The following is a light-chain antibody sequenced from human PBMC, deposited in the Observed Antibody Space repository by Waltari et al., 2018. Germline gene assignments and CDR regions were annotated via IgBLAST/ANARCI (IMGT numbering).Light chain of an antibody. CDR3: QHYLRLPVT. V-gene: IGKV3-20*01. Sequence: EIALTPSPGTLSLSVGKRATAACRASESVSRALAWYQQKPGQAPRLLIYGASTRATGIPDRFSGSGSGTDFSLTISRLEPDDFAVYYCQHYLRLPVTFGQGTTVEI. CDR1: ESVSRA. CDR2: GAS. J-gene: IGKJ1*01.